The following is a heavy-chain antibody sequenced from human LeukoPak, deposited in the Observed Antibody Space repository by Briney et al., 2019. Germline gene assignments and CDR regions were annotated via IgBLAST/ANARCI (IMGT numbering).Heavy chain of an antibody. CDR3: TTMMYYYGSGSYYYFDY. D-gene: IGHD3-10*01. Sequence: GGSLRLSCAASGXTFSNAWMSWVRQAPGKGLEWVGRIKSKTDGGTTDYAAPVKGRFTISRDDSKNTLYLQMNSLKTEDTAVYYCTTMMYYYGSGSYYYFDYWGQGTLVTVSS. J-gene: IGHJ4*02. CDR1: GXTFSNAW. CDR2: IKSKTDGGTT. V-gene: IGHV3-15*01.